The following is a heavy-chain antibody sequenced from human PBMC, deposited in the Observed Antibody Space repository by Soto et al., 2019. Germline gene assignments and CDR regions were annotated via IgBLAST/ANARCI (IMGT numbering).Heavy chain of an antibody. CDR2: IYYSGST. CDR3: ARVGISSIFGVVTPGYYYYYMDV. CDR1: GGSISSGGYY. Sequence: SETLSLTCTVSGGSISSGGYYWSWIRQHPGKGLEWIGYIYYSGSTYYNPSLKSRVTISVDTSKNQFSLKLSSVTAADTAMYYCARVGISSIFGVVTPGYYYYYMDVWGKGTTVTVSS. V-gene: IGHV4-31*03. J-gene: IGHJ6*03. D-gene: IGHD3-3*02.